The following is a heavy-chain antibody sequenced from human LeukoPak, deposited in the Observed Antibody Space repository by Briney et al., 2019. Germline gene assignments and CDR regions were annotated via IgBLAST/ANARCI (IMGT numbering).Heavy chain of an antibody. V-gene: IGHV4-34*01. CDR3: AREARGSYRHWFDP. CDR1: GGSFSGYY. CDR2: INHSGST. J-gene: IGHJ5*02. Sequence: SETLSLACAVYGGSFSGYYWSWIRQPPGKGLEWIGEINHSGSTNYNPSLKSRVTISVDTSKNQFSLKLSSVTAADTAVYYCAREARGSYRHWFDPWGQGTLVTVSS. D-gene: IGHD1-26*01.